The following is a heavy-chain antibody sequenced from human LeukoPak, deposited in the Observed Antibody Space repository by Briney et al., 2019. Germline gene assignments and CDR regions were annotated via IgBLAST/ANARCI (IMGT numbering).Heavy chain of an antibody. D-gene: IGHD6-13*01. CDR1: GYTFTSYD. CDR3: ASLSSSWNYYYYGMDV. V-gene: IGHV1-8*01. J-gene: IGHJ6*02. CDR2: MNPNSGNT. Sequence: VASVKVSCKASGYTFTSYDINWVRQATGQGLEWMGWMNPNSGNTGYAQKFQGRVTMTRNTSISTAYMELSSLRSEDTAVYYCASLSSSWNYYYYGMDVWGQGTTVTVSS.